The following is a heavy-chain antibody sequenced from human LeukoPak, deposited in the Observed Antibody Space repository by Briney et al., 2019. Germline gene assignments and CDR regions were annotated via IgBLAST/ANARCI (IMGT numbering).Heavy chain of an antibody. J-gene: IGHJ4*02. V-gene: IGHV3-49*04. CDR2: IRSKVYGGTP. CDR1: GFTFGDYA. Sequence: DPGGSLRLSCTASGFTFGDYAMTWVRQAPGKGLEWVGFIRSKVYGGTPEYAASVKGRFTISRDDSQGIAYLQMNSLKTEDTAVYYCTRDQTPYYWGQGTLVTVSS. CDR3: TRDQTPYY.